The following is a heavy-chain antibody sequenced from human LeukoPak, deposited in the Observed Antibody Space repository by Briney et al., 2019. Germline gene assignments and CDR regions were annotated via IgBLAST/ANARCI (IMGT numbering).Heavy chain of an antibody. CDR2: INHSGST. J-gene: IGHJ4*02. CDR3: ARHYGSGWYRFCYFDY. Sequence: PSETLSLTCAVYGGSFSGYYWSWIRQPPGKGLEWIGEINHSGSTNYNPSLKSRVTISVDTSKNQFSLKLSSVTAADTAVYYCARHYGSGWYRFCYFDYWGQGTLVTVSS. V-gene: IGHV4-34*01. CDR1: GGSFSGYY. D-gene: IGHD6-19*01.